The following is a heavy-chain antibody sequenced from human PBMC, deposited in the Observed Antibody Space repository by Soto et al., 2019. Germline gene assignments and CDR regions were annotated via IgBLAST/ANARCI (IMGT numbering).Heavy chain of an antibody. Sequence: SVKVSCKASGYKFINHYIHWVRQAPGVGLEWMGIINPNGGGTDYAQKVQGRVTMTTDTYAITVHMELSSLRSEDTAVYFCARDSSASATSYSFDYWGQGTLVTVSS. J-gene: IGHJ4*02. V-gene: IGHV1-46*01. CDR3: ARDSSASATSYSFDY. CDR1: GYKFINHY. CDR2: INPNGGGT. D-gene: IGHD3-10*01.